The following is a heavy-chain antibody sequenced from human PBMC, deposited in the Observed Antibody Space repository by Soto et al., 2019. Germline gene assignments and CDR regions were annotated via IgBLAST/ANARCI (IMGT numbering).Heavy chain of an antibody. CDR2: ISDRDGST. Sequence: TGGSLRLSCAASGFSFSSFAMSWVRQAPGKGLEWVSVISDRDGSTYFADSVKGRFTISRDDSKSTLYLLMNGLRGDDTAIYYCSYSISDYYAPYDYWGQGTQVTVSS. CDR1: GFSFSSFA. CDR3: SYSISDYYAPYDY. V-gene: IGHV3-23*01. J-gene: IGHJ1*01. D-gene: IGHD3-16*01.